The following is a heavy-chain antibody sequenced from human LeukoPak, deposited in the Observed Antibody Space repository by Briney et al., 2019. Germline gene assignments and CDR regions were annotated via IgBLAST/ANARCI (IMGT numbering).Heavy chain of an antibody. J-gene: IGHJ6*02. Sequence: GGSLRLSCAASGFTFSSYWMHWVRQAPGKGLVWVSRINSDGSSTNYADSVKGRFTISRDNAKNTLYLQMNSLRAEDTAVYYCARDHPAGYGDYYYYYGMDVWGQGTTVTVSS. CDR3: ARDHPAGYGDYYYYYGMDV. V-gene: IGHV3-74*01. D-gene: IGHD5-18*01. CDR1: GFTFSSYW. CDR2: INSDGSST.